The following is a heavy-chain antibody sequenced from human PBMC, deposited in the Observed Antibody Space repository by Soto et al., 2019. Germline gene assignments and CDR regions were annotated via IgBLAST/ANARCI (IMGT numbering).Heavy chain of an antibody. J-gene: IGHJ4*02. V-gene: IGHV1-18*01. D-gene: IGHD5-12*01. CDR2: ISAYNGNT. Sequence: GASVKVSCKASGYTFTSYGISWVRQAPGQGLEWMGWISAYNGNTNYAQKFQGRVTMTRDTSISTAYMELSRLRSDDTAVYYCARVTGEWLRLPLGYWGQGTLVTVSS. CDR1: GYTFTSYG. CDR3: ARVTGEWLRLPLGY.